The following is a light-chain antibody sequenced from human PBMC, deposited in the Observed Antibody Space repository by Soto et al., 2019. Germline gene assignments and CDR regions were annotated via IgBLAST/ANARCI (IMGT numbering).Light chain of an antibody. Sequence: QLVLTQPASVSGSPGQSITISCTGTSSDVGGYNYVSWYQQYPGKAPKLMIYDVSNRPSGVSNRFSGSKSGNTASLTISGLQAEDEADYYCSSYTSSSTEVFGGGTKVTVL. J-gene: IGLJ2*01. CDR2: DVS. CDR1: SSDVGGYNY. V-gene: IGLV2-14*01. CDR3: SSYTSSSTEV.